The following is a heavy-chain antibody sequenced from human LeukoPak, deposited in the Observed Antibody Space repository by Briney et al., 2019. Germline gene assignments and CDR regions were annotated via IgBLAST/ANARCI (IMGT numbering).Heavy chain of an antibody. J-gene: IGHJ6*03. CDR2: ISGSGGNT. CDR3: AKKADLTTVTPYYYYYYMDV. D-gene: IGHD4-11*01. CDR1: GFTFNSYG. Sequence: PGGSLRLSCAASGFTFNSYGMSWVRQAPGKGLEWVSAISGSGGNTYYADSVKGRFTISRDNSKNTLYLQMNSLRAEDTAVYYCAKKADLTTVTPYYYYYYMDVWGKGTTITVSS. V-gene: IGHV3-23*01.